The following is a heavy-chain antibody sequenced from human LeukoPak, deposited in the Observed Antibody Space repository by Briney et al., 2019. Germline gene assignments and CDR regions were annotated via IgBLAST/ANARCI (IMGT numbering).Heavy chain of an antibody. V-gene: IGHV4-34*01. CDR2: INHSGST. CDR3: ARGPPWDYYDSSGYYRGGANFDY. J-gene: IGHJ4*02. D-gene: IGHD3-22*01. Sequence: SETLSLTCAVYGGSFSGYYWSWIRQPPGKGLEWIGEINHSGSTNYNPSLKSRVTISVDTSRNQFSLKLSSVTAADTAVYYCARGPPWDYYDSSGYYRGGANFDYWGQGTLVTVSS. CDR1: GGSFSGYY.